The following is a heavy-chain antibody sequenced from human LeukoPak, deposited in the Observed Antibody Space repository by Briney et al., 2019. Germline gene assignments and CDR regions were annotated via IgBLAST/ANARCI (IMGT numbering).Heavy chain of an antibody. Sequence: PSGTLSLTCTVSGGSISSSDWWTWVRKPPGKGLEWIGEIFHSGSTNYNPSLKSRVAISVDKSNNQFSLNLSSVSAADTAVYYCARYASGSPGGYWGQGTLVTVSS. CDR1: GGSISSSDW. V-gene: IGHV4-4*02. J-gene: IGHJ4*02. CDR2: IFHSGST. CDR3: ARYASGSPGGY. D-gene: IGHD3-10*01.